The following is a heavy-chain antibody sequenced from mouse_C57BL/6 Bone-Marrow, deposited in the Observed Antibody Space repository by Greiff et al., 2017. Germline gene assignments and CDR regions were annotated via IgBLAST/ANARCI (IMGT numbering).Heavy chain of an antibody. V-gene: IGHV5-6*01. CDR1: GFTFSSYG. Sequence: EVKLVESGGDLVKPGGSLKLSCAASGFTFSSYGMSWVRQTPDKRLEWVATISSGGSYTYYPDSVKGRFTISRDNAKNPLYLQMSSLKSEDTAMYYCARSGGSSYWGQGTTLTVSS. CDR2: ISSGGSYT. D-gene: IGHD1-1*01. CDR3: ARSGGSSY. J-gene: IGHJ2*01.